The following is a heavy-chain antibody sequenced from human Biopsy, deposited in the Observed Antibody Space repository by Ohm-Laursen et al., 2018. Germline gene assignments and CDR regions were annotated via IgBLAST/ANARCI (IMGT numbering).Heavy chain of an antibody. CDR3: ARDTRWSPYHMDV. CDR2: ISGGGTI. D-gene: IGHD4-23*01. Sequence: GSLRLSCSAFGFSFSDYHMRWIRQAPGRGLEWVSYISGGGTIYYGDSMKGRVTISRDNAKNSLYLQMHSLRAEDTAVYYCARDTRWSPYHMDVWGQGTTVTVSS. CDR1: GFSFSDYH. J-gene: IGHJ6*02. V-gene: IGHV3-11*01.